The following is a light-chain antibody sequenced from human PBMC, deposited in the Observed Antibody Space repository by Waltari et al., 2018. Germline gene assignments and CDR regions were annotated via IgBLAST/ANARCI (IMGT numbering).Light chain of an antibody. V-gene: IGLV1-36*01. CDR3: ATWDDSLSGVV. J-gene: IGLJ3*02. CDR1: SSNIGSNA. CDR2: YDD. Sequence: QSVLTQPPSVSEAPRQRVTISCSGSSSNIGSNAVNWCQQIPGKAPKLLIYYDDLLPSGVSGRFSGSKSGTSASLAISGLQSEDEAHYYCATWDDSLSGVVFGGGTKLTVL.